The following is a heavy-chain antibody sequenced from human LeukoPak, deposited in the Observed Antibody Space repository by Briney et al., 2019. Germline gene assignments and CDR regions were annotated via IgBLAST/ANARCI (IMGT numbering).Heavy chain of an antibody. V-gene: IGHV3-7*01. D-gene: IGHD1-1*01. CDR3: VRYGRRANDQPFDV. CDR2: IDEDGSET. J-gene: IGHJ3*01. Sequence: GGFLRLSCAASGFTFSSYGMHWVRQAPGKGLEWVASIDEDGSETNYVDSVTGRFTVSRDHAKNSLFLQMNSLRAEDTAVYYCVRYGRRANDQPFDVWGQGTMVTVSS. CDR1: GFTFSSYG.